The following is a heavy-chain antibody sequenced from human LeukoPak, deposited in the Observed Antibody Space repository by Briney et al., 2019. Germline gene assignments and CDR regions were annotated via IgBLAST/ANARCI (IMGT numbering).Heavy chain of an antibody. CDR2: IYYSGST. D-gene: IGHD6-25*01. Sequence: PSETLSLTCSVSGGSITSYYWNWIRQPPGKGLEWIGSIYYSGSTYYNPSLNNRVTISVDTSKNQFSLKLSSVTAADTAVYYCARGHSSGSIDPWGQGTLVTVSS. J-gene: IGHJ5*02. CDR3: ARGHSSGSIDP. V-gene: IGHV4-39*01. CDR1: GGSITSYY.